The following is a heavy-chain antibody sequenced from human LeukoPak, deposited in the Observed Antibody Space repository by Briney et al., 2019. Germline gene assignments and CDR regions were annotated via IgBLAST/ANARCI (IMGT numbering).Heavy chain of an antibody. CDR3: AKTHYYDSSGSSPPFDY. CDR1: GFTFDDYG. Sequence: GGSLRLSCAASGFTFDDYGMSWVRQAPGKGLEWVSAISGSGGSTYYADSVKGRFTISRDNSKNTLYLQMNSLRAEDTAVYYCAKTHYYDSSGSSPPFDYWGQGTLVTVSS. CDR2: ISGSGGST. J-gene: IGHJ4*02. D-gene: IGHD3-22*01. V-gene: IGHV3-23*01.